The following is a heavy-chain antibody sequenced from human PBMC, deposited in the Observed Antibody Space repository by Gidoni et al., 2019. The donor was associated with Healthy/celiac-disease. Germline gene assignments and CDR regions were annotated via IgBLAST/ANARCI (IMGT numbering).Heavy chain of an antibody. CDR2: IWYDGSNK. Sequence: QVQLVESGGGVVQPGRSLRLSCAASGFTVSSYGMHWVRQAPGKGLGWVAVIWYDGSNKYYADSVKGRFTISRDNSKNTLYLQMNSLRAEDTAVYYCARECSSTSCQGAFDIWGQGTMVTVSS. CDR1: GFTVSSYG. D-gene: IGHD2-2*01. J-gene: IGHJ3*02. V-gene: IGHV3-33*01. CDR3: ARECSSTSCQGAFDI.